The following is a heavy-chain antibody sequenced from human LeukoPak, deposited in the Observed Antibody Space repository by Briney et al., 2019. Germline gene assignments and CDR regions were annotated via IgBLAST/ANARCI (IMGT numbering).Heavy chain of an antibody. CDR3: ARVWSAFDV. CDR2: ISSEGSSI. D-gene: IGHD3-3*01. V-gene: IGHV3-74*01. J-gene: IGHJ3*01. Sequence: PGGSLRLSCAASGFTFSSYWMHWVRQAPGKGLVWVSRISSEGSSISYADSVKGRFTISRDNAKNSVYLQMNSLRAEDTAVYYCARVWSAFDVWGQGTMATVSS. CDR1: GFTFSSYW.